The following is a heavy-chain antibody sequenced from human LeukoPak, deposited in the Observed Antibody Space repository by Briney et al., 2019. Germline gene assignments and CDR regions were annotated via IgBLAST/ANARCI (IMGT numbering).Heavy chain of an antibody. V-gene: IGHV1-69*13. D-gene: IGHD2-2*01. Sequence: SVTVSCKASGGTFSIYAISWVGQAPGQGLEWMGGIIPIFGTANYAQKLQGRVTITAEEATSTAYMELSSLRSEDTAVYYCASATSWFNYWGQGTLVTVSS. CDR3: ASATSWFNY. CDR2: IIPIFGTA. CDR1: GGTFSIYA. J-gene: IGHJ4*02.